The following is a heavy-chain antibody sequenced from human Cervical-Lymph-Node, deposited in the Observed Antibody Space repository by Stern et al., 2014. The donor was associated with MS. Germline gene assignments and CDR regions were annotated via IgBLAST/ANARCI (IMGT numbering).Heavy chain of an antibody. CDR2: ISNNSTHT. V-gene: IGHV3-21*01. D-gene: IGHD4-17*01. CDR1: GFTFSHYS. Sequence: EVKLVESGGGLVKPGESLRLSCDASGFTFSHYSINWVRQAPGKGLEWISSISNNSTHTYYAASVEGRFTISRDSAKDSVSLHMVSLRAEDTAVYYCARARVGDYARSPHLDSWGQGTLVTVSS. J-gene: IGHJ4*02. CDR3: ARARVGDYARSPHLDS.